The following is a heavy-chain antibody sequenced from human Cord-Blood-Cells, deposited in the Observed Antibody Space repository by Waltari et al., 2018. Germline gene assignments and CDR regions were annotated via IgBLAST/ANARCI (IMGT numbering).Heavy chain of an antibody. V-gene: IGHV6-1*01. CDR1: GDSVSSNSAA. D-gene: IGHD3-10*01. CDR3: ARHITMVQGVNWFDP. Sequence: QVQLQQSGPGLVKPSQTLSLTCAISGDSVSSNSAAWNWIRQYQSRGLEWPGRTYYRSKWYNDYAVSVKSRITINPDTSKNQFSLQPNSVTPEDTAVYYCARHITMVQGVNWFDPWGQGTLVTVSS. CDR2: TYYRSKWYN. J-gene: IGHJ5*02.